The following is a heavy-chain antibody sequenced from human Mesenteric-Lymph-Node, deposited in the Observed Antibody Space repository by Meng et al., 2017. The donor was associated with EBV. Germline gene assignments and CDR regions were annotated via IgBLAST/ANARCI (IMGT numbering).Heavy chain of an antibody. CDR2: ISSSRTTI. CDR1: GFTFSDYY. J-gene: IGHJ4*02. D-gene: IGHD5-24*01. V-gene: IGHV3-11*01. CDR3: ARLSGDGYNSDFDY. Sequence: QVQLVESGGGLVKPGGXXGLSCAASGFTFSDYYMSWIRQAPGKGLEWVSFISSSRTTIYYADSVKGRFAISRDSDSLYLQMNSLRAEDTAVYYCARLSGDGYNSDFDYWGQGTLVTVSS.